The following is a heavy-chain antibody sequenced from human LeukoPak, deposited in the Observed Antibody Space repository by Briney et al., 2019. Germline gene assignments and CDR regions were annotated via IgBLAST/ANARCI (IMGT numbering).Heavy chain of an antibody. CDR2: IYASGIT. V-gene: IGHV4-4*07. CDR1: GGSISYFY. J-gene: IGHJ4*02. Sequence: SETLSLTCTVSGGSISYFYWSWIRQPAGKGLEWIGRIYASGITNYHPSLKSRVAISVDTSKNQFSLRLSSVTAADTAVYYCASGADSSNYFPYYWGPGILVTVSS. D-gene: IGHD3-22*01. CDR3: ASGADSSNYFPYY.